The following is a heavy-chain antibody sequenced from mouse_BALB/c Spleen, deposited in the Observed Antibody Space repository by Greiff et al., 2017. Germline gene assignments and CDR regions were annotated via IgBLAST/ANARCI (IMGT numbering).Heavy chain of an antibody. V-gene: IGHV2-9*02. D-gene: IGHD2-2*01. Sequence: VHLVESGPGLVAPSQSLSITCTVSGFSLTSYGVHWVRQPPGKGLEWLGVIWAGGSTNYNSALMSRLSISKDNSKSQVFLKMNSLQTDDTAMYYCARDPFYYGYDGYYFDYWGQGTTLTVSS. CDR2: IWAGGST. CDR1: GFSLTSYG. J-gene: IGHJ2*01. CDR3: ARDPFYYGYDGYYFDY.